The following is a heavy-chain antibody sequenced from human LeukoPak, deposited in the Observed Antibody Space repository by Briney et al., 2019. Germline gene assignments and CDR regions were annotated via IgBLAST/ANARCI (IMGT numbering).Heavy chain of an antibody. J-gene: IGHJ2*01. V-gene: IGHV3-30*02. D-gene: IGHD6-19*01. CDR1: GFTFSSYG. Sequence: GGSLRLSCAASGFTFSSYGMHWVRQAPGKGLEWVAFIRYDGSNKYYADSVKGRFTISRDNSKNTLYLQMNSLRAEDTAVYYCAKERGGIAVAGVFWYFDLWGRGTLVTVSS. CDR2: IRYDGSNK. CDR3: AKERGGIAVAGVFWYFDL.